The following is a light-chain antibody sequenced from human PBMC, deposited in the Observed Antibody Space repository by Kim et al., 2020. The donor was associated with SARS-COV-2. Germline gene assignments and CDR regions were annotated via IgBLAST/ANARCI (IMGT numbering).Light chain of an antibody. J-gene: IGKJ1*01. CDR1: QSVRSK. CDR2: DAS. V-gene: IGKV3D-15*01. CDR3: HQYSNGWT. Sequence: SESPGERATLSCRASQSVRSKLAWSQQKPGQAPRLLIYDASTRATVIPARFSGSGSGTEFTLTISSLQSEDFAVYNCHQYSNGWTFGQGTKVDIK.